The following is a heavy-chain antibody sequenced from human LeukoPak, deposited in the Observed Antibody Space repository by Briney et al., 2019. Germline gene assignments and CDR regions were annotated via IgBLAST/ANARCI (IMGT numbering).Heavy chain of an antibody. Sequence: QAGGSLRLSCAASGFTFSSYWINWVRQAPGKGLEWVANIKQDGSEEYYVHSVRGRFTISRDNAKNSLYLQMNSLRTEDTAIYYCARDYGDSYWGQGTLVTVSS. CDR1: GFTFSSYW. D-gene: IGHD4-17*01. J-gene: IGHJ4*02. CDR3: ARDYGDSY. V-gene: IGHV3-7*04. CDR2: IKQDGSEE.